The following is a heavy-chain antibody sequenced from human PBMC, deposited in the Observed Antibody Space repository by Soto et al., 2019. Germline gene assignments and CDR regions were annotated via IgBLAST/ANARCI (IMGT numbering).Heavy chain of an antibody. CDR1: GGTFSSYA. D-gene: IGHD3-10*01. CDR2: ISAYNGIT. J-gene: IGHJ3*02. V-gene: IGHV1-18*01. Sequence: ASVKVSCKASGGTFSSYAISWVRQAPGQGLEWMGWISAYNGITNYAQKLQGRVTMTTDTSTSTAYMELRSLRSDDTAVYYCARDRITMVRGVIGLGAFDIWGQGTMVTVSS. CDR3: ARDRITMVRGVIGLGAFDI.